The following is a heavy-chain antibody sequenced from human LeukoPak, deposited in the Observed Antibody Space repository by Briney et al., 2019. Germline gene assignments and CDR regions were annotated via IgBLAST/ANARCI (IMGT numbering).Heavy chain of an antibody. CDR3: ARDQRNSGSYRFEY. CDR1: GYTFSGYG. J-gene: IGHJ4*02. CDR2: ITGNNGNT. V-gene: IGHV1-18*01. Sequence: ASVKVSCKTSGYTFSGYGISWVRQAPGQGLEWMGWITGNNGNTNYAPSLQGRVTMTTDTSTSTAYMELTSLRSDDTAVYYCARDQRNSGSYRFEYWGQGTLVTVFS. D-gene: IGHD1-26*01.